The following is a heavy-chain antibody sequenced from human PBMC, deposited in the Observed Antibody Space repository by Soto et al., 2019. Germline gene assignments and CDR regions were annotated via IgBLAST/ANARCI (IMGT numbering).Heavy chain of an antibody. V-gene: IGHV3-23*01. CDR2: VSGGSGTT. CDR3: TSWNGYADY. CDR1: GFRYSTYG. J-gene: IGHJ4*02. D-gene: IGHD1-1*01. Sequence: EVQLLESGGGLVQPGGSLRLSCAVSGFRYSTYGVTWVRQAPGKGLEWVSGVSGGSGTTHYKDSVRGRFTVTGDNSKNTVYLEMNSLRLEDTAVYYCTSWNGYADYWGQGTLVTVSS.